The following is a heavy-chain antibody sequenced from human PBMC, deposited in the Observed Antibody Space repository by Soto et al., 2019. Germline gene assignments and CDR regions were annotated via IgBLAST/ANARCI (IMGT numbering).Heavy chain of an antibody. J-gene: IGHJ6*02. CDR1: GGSISSYY. V-gene: IGHV4-59*12. Sequence: SETLSLTCTVSGGSISSYYWSWIRQPPGKGLEWIGYIYYSGSTNYNPSLKSRVTISVDTSKNQFSLKLSSVTAADTAVYYCATTYYYDSSGYYRPHYYYYGMDVWGQGTTVTVSS. CDR3: ATTYYYDSSGYYRPHYYYYGMDV. D-gene: IGHD3-22*01. CDR2: IYYSGST.